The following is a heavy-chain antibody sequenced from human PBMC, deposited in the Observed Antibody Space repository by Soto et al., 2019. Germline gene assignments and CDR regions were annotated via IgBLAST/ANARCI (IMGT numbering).Heavy chain of an antibody. V-gene: IGHV4-59*12. D-gene: IGHD3-10*01. J-gene: IGHJ4*02. CDR3: LSYGSGTFYSAYSFDF. CDR1: GGSISGYY. Sequence: TSETLSLTWTVSGGSISGYYWGWIRQPPGKGLEGIGYIYESGGTNYNPSLKSGVTISVDTSKNQFSLELSSVTAADTALYYCLSYGSGTFYSAYSFDFWSQGSLVNVSS. CDR2: IYESGGT.